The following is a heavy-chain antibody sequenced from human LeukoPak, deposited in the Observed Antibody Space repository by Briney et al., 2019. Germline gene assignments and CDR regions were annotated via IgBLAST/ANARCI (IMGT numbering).Heavy chain of an antibody. CDR1: GASISSGEYY. D-gene: IGHD5-12*01. Sequence: SQTLSLTCTVSGASISSGEYYWSWIRQPAGKGLEWIGRIYTSGSTNYNPSLKGRVTISVDTSKNQFSLKLSSVTAADTAVYFCTRGLAAAYDYNWFDSWGQGTLVTVSS. CDR2: IYTSGST. CDR3: TRGLAAAYDYNWFDS. J-gene: IGHJ5*01. V-gene: IGHV4-61*02.